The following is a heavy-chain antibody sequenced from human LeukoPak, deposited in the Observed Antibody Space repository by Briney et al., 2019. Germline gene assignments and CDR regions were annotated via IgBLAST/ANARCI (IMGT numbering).Heavy chain of an antibody. J-gene: IGHJ4*02. V-gene: IGHV3-33*01. D-gene: IGHD3-10*01. CDR2: IWYDGSNK. CDR3: ARDPTWFGESNYYFDY. Sequence: PGGSLRLSCAASGFTFSSYGMHWVRQAPGKGLEWVAVIWYDGSNKYYADSVKGRFTISRDNSKNTLYLQMNSLRAEDTAVYYCARDPTWFGESNYYFDYWGQGTLVTVSS. CDR1: GFTFSSYG.